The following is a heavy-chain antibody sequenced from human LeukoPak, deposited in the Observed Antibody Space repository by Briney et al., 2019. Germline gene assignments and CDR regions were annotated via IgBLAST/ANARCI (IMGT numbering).Heavy chain of an antibody. V-gene: IGHV3-21*01. CDR2: ISSSSSYI. D-gene: IGHD2-21*02. Sequence: GGSLRLSCAASGFTFTSYSMNWVRQAPGKGLEWVSSISSSSSYIYYADSVKGRFTISRDNAKNSLYLQMNSLRAEDTAVYYCARDVVTYAFDIWGQGTMVTVSS. CDR3: ARDVVTYAFDI. J-gene: IGHJ3*02. CDR1: GFTFTSYS.